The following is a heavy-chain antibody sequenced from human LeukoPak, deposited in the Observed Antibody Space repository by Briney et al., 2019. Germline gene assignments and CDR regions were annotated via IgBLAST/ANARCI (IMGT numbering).Heavy chain of an antibody. V-gene: IGHV3-9*01. CDR1: GFTFADYA. Sequence: GGSLRLSCAASGFTFADYAMHWVRQAPGKGLEWVSGISWNGGRIGYADSVKGRFAISRGNAKNSLYLQMSSLRAEDTAFYYCAKGSGQYGAYDSSGLDYWGQGTLVTVSS. CDR2: ISWNGGRI. J-gene: IGHJ4*02. D-gene: IGHD3-22*01. CDR3: AKGSGQYGAYDSSGLDY.